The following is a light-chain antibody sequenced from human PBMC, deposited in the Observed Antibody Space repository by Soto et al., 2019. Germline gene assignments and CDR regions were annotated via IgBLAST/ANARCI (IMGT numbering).Light chain of an antibody. Sequence: AIRMTQSPSSLSASTGDRVTITCRASQGISSYLAWYQQKPWKAPKLLIYAASTLQSGVPSRFSGSGSGTDFTLNISSLQPDDFATYYCQQNYRATPWTFGQGTKVDIK. CDR1: QGISSY. V-gene: IGKV1-8*01. CDR2: AAS. J-gene: IGKJ1*01. CDR3: QQNYRATPWT.